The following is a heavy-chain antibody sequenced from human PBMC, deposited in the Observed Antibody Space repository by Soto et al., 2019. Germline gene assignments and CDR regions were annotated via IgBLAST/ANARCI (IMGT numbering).Heavy chain of an antibody. D-gene: IGHD2-15*01. CDR1: GDTLSDYD. CDR2: IHLESRKT. Sequence: ASVKVSCKASGDTLSDYDINWVRQAPGQGLEWMGWIHLESRKTSFAQKFQGRLTMTGDTSIDTAYMDLTSLTSEDTAVYYCAITPGCFAGMAVWGQRTTVTVSS. CDR3: AITPGCFAGMAV. V-gene: IGHV1-8*01. J-gene: IGHJ6*02.